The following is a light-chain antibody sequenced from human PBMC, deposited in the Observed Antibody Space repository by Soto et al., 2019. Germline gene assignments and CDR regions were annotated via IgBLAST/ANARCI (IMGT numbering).Light chain of an antibody. J-gene: IGLJ3*02. CDR1: NSNIGASND. CDR2: GDN. V-gene: IGLV1-40*01. CDR3: HSYDSSLSGSV. Sequence: QSVLTHPPSVYGAPGQRATISGTGGNSNIGASNDVHWYQQIPGTAPKLLIYGDNNRPSGVPDRFSGSKSGTSASLAITGLQAEDEADYYCHSYDSSLSGSVFGGGTKLTVL.